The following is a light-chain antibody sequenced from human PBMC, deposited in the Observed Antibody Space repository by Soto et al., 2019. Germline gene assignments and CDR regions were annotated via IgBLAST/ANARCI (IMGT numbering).Light chain of an antibody. CDR1: SSDVGGYDY. Sequence: QSALTQPASVSGSPGQSITISCTGSSSDVGGYDYVSWYQQHPGKAPKLIIYDVSDRPSGVSDRFSAAKSGNTASLTISGLQSEDEAVYYCSSYTDSTVVVFGGGTQLTVL. CDR2: DVS. CDR3: SSYTDSTVVV. J-gene: IGLJ2*01. V-gene: IGLV2-14*03.